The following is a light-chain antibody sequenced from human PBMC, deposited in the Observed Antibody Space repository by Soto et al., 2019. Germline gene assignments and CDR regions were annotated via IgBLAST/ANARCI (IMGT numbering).Light chain of an antibody. V-gene: IGLV2-14*01. Sequence: QSALTQPASVSGSPGQSITISCTGTSSDVGGYNYVSWYQQHPGKAPKLMIYDVSNRPSGVSNRFSGSKSGNTASLTISGLQAEDEADYYCSSYTSSSTLNVFGTGTKATGL. CDR2: DVS. J-gene: IGLJ1*01. CDR3: SSYTSSSTLNV. CDR1: SSDVGGYNY.